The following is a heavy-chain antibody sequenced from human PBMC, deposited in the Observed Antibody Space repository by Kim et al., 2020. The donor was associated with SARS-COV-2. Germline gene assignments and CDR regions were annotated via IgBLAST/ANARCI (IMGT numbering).Heavy chain of an antibody. V-gene: IGHV3-64D*09. Sequence: GGSLRLSCSASGFTFSSYAMHWVRQAPGKGLEYVSAISSNGGSTYYADSVKGRFTISRDNSKNTLYLQMSSLRAEDTAVYYCGTEWSSSSFYYYGMDVWGQGTTVTVSS. CDR3: GTEWSSSSFYYYGMDV. J-gene: IGHJ6*02. CDR2: ISSNGGST. D-gene: IGHD6-13*01. CDR1: GFTFSSYA.